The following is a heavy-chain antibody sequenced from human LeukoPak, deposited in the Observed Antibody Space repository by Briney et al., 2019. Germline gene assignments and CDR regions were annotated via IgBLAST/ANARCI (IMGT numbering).Heavy chain of an antibody. Sequence: ASVKVSCKASGYTFTSYYMHWVRQTPGQGLEWMGIINPSGGSTSYAQKFQGRVTMTRDTSTSTVYMELSSLRSEDTAVYYCARELTDSSGYWYGMDVWGQGTTVNVSS. V-gene: IGHV1-46*01. CDR2: INPSGGST. D-gene: IGHD3-22*01. J-gene: IGHJ6*02. CDR1: GYTFTSYY. CDR3: ARELTDSSGYWYGMDV.